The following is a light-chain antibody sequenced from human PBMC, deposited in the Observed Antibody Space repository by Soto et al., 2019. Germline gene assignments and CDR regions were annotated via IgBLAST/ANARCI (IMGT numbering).Light chain of an antibody. J-gene: IGLJ2*01. CDR1: SSDVGGYNF. CDR3: SSYTSSSTLDVV. Sequence: QSALTQPASVSGSPGQSITISCTGTSSDVGGYNFVSWYQHHPGKAPKLMIYEVSNRPSGISNRFSGSKSDNTASLTISGLQAEDEADYYCSSYTSSSTLDVVFGGGTQLTVL. CDR2: EVS. V-gene: IGLV2-14*01.